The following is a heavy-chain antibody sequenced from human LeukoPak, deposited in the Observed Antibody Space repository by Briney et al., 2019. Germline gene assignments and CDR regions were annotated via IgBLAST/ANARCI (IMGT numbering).Heavy chain of an antibody. CDR2: IYSDNT. CDR1: GFTFSSNS. J-gene: IGHJ4*02. CDR3: ARRAGAYSHPYDY. Sequence: GGSLRLSCTVSGFTFSSNSMSWVRQAPGKGLEWVSFIYSDNTHYSDSVKGRFTISRDNSKNTLYLQMNSLSAEDTAVYYRARRAGAYSHPYDYWGQGTLVTVSS. D-gene: IGHD4/OR15-4a*01. V-gene: IGHV3-53*01.